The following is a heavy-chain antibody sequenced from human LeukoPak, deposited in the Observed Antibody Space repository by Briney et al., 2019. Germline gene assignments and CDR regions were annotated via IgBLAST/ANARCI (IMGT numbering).Heavy chain of an antibody. Sequence: GGSLRLPCTAFGFTFSSYTMTWVRQAPGKGLKWVSTITTGDGNTYYADSVKGRFTISRDSSKNTLFLHMNTLRAEDTAIYYCAKDRTVGASYWCSDLWGRGTLVTVSS. D-gene: IGHD1-26*01. V-gene: IGHV3-23*01. J-gene: IGHJ2*01. CDR2: ITTGDGNT. CDR1: GFTFSSYT. CDR3: AKDRTVGASYWCSDL.